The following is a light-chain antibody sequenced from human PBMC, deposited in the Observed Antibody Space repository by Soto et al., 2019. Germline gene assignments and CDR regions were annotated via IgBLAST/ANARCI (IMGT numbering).Light chain of an antibody. J-gene: IGKJ3*01. CDR2: GAS. CDR3: QQYGSSPPIT. V-gene: IGKV3-20*01. Sequence: EIVLTQSPGTLSLSPGERATLSCRASQSVSSSYLAWYQQKPGQAPRLLIYGASSRATGIPDRFSGSGSGTDFTHTISRLEPEDFAVYYCQQYGSSPPITFGPGTKVDIK. CDR1: QSVSSSY.